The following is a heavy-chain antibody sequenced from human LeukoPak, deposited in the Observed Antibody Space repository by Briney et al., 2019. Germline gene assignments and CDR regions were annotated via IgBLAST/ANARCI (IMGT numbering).Heavy chain of an antibody. CDR2: IYSSGST. J-gene: IGHJ4*02. D-gene: IGHD6-19*01. Sequence: NPSETLSLTCTVSGGSISGHYWTWIRQPAGRGLEWIGRIYSSGSTYYNPSLTSRVTISLDTSNNQFSLRVTSVTAADTAVYYCARGKEMTAVAGYYSFDYWGQGTLVSVSS. CDR1: GGSISGHY. CDR3: ARGKEMTAVAGYYSFDY. V-gene: IGHV4-4*07.